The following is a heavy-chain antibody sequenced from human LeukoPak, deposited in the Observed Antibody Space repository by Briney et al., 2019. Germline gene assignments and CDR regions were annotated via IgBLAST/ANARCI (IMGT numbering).Heavy chain of an antibody. Sequence: GSLRLSCAASGFTFSSHAMSWVRQAPGKGLEWVSSVSGSGGSTYYADPVKGRFTISRDNSKNTLYLQMNSLRAEDTAVYYCAKDLYGSGSYYEFEYWGQGTLVTVSS. CDR2: VSGSGGST. D-gene: IGHD3-10*01. V-gene: IGHV3-23*01. J-gene: IGHJ4*02. CDR1: GFTFSSHA. CDR3: AKDLYGSGSYYEFEY.